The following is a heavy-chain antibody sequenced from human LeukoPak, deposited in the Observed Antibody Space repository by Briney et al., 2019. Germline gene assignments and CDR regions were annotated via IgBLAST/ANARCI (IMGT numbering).Heavy chain of an antibody. D-gene: IGHD5-18*01. J-gene: IGHJ4*02. CDR2: IYYSGST. CDR3: ARGPSGYSYGYSSAALGY. Sequence: SQTLSLTCTVSGGSISSGDYYWSWIRQPPGKGLEWIGYIYYSGSTYYNPSLKSRVTISVDTSKNQFSLKLSSVTAADTAVYYCARGPSGYSYGYSSAALGYWGQGTLVTVSS. V-gene: IGHV4-30-4*01. CDR1: GGSISSGDYY.